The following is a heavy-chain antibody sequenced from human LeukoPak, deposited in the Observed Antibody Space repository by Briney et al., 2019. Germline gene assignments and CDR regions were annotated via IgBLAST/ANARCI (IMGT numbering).Heavy chain of an antibody. J-gene: IGHJ4*02. Sequence: SETLSLTCAVYGGSFSGYYWSWIPQPPGKGLEWIGEINHSGSTNYNPSLRSRVTISVDTSKNQFSLKLSSVTAADTAVYYCARDRNGGVIDYWGQGTLVTVSS. CDR2: INHSGST. D-gene: IGHD3-16*01. CDR1: GGSFSGYY. CDR3: ARDRNGGVIDY. V-gene: IGHV4-34*01.